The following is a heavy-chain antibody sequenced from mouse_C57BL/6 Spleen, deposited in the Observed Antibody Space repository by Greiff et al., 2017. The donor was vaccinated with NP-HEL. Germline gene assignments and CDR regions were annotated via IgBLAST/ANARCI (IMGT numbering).Heavy chain of an antibody. CDR2: IDPSDSYT. D-gene: IGHD1-1*01. CDR3: SRWGYYGSRDYAMDY. Sequence: QVQLKQSGAELVKPGASVKLSCKASGYTFTSYWMQWVKQRPGQGLEWIGEIDPSDSYTNYNQKFKGKATLTVDTSSSTAYMQLSSLTSEDSAVYDCSRWGYYGSRDYAMDYWGQGTSVTVSS. J-gene: IGHJ4*01. V-gene: IGHV1-50*01. CDR1: GYTFTSYW.